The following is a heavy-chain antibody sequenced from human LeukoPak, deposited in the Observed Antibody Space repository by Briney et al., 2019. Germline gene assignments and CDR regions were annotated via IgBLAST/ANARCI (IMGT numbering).Heavy chain of an antibody. D-gene: IGHD1-26*01. Sequence: PGGSLRLSCAASGFTFSSYAMHWVRQAPGKGLEWVAVISYDGSNKYYADSVKGRFTISRDNSKNTLYLQMNSLRAEDTAVYYCARDPERSGSYHDYWGQGTLVTVSS. V-gene: IGHV3-30-3*01. J-gene: IGHJ4*02. CDR2: ISYDGSNK. CDR3: ARDPERSGSYHDY. CDR1: GFTFSSYA.